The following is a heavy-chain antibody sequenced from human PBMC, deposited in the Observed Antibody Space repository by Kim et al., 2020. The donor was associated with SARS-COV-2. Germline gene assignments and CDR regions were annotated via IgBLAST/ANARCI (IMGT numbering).Heavy chain of an antibody. Sequence: YAQKLQGRVTMTTDTSTSTAYMELRSLRSDDTAVYYCAILRGYGLTAEYWGQGTLVTVSS. CDR3: AILRGYGLTAEY. D-gene: IGHD3-10*01. V-gene: IGHV1-18*01. J-gene: IGHJ4*02.